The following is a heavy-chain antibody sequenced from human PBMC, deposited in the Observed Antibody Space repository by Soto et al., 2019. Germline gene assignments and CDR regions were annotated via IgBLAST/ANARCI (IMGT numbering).Heavy chain of an antibody. V-gene: IGHV1-18*01. CDR2: ISGDNGDT. D-gene: IGHD1-7*01. Sequence: ASVKVSCTASAYTFSFYGSTWLRQAPGQGLEWMGWISGDNGDTKYAEKFQGRLSMTTDTSTSTAYMELRTLRSDHTAVYYCARDSAAGVTGTNMFDYWGQGTLVTVSS. CDR1: AYTFSFYG. CDR3: ARDSAAGVTGTNMFDY. J-gene: IGHJ4*02.